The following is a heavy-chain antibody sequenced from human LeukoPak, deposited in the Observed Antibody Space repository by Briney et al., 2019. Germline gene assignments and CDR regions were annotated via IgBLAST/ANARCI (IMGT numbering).Heavy chain of an antibody. J-gene: IGHJ3*02. Sequence: SETLSLTCAVYGGSSSDYYWSWIRQPPGKGLEWIGDIHHSGTTNYNPSLKSRVTISVDTSKNQFSLKLNSVTVADTALYYCARGEKWELHAFDIWGQGTLVTVSS. V-gene: IGHV4-34*01. CDR2: IHHSGTT. CDR1: GGSSSDYY. CDR3: ARGEKWELHAFDI. D-gene: IGHD1-26*01.